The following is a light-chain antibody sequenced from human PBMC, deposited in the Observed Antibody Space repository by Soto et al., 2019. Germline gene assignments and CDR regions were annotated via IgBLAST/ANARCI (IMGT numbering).Light chain of an antibody. V-gene: IGLV2-14*01. J-gene: IGLJ1*01. CDR2: EVI. CDR3: GSYTSASTLV. CDR1: STDVGAYNY. Sequence: QSALTQPASVSGSPGQSITISCTGTSTDVGAYNYVSWYQQHPGKAPKLMISEVINRPSGVSNRFSGSKSGNTASLTISGLQAEDEAEYYCGSYTSASTLVFGTGTKVTVL.